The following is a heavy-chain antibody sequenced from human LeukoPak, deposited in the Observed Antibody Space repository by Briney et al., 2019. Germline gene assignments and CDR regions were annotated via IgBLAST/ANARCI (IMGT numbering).Heavy chain of an antibody. CDR1: GYTFTGYY. V-gene: IGHV1-2*02. Sequence: ASVKVSCKASGYTFTGYYMHWVRQAPGQGLEWMGWINPNSGGTNYAQKFQGRVTMTRDTSISTAYMELSRLRSDDTAVYYCARDSGSYSGRAFDIWGQGTMVTVSS. D-gene: IGHD1-26*01. CDR3: ARDSGSYSGRAFDI. CDR2: INPNSGGT. J-gene: IGHJ3*02.